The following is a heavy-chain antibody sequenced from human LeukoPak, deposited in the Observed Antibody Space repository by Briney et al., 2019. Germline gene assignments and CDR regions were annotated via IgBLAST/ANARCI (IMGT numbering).Heavy chain of an antibody. Sequence: GGSLRLSCAASGFTFSSYEMNWVRQAPGKGLEWVSYISSSGSTIYYADSVKGRFTISRDNAKNSLYLQMNSLRAEDTAVYHCARDRAAAGTTLPGYGMDVWGQGTTVTVSS. CDR1: GFTFSSYE. CDR2: ISSSGSTI. D-gene: IGHD6-13*01. J-gene: IGHJ6*02. V-gene: IGHV3-48*03. CDR3: ARDRAAAGTTLPGYGMDV.